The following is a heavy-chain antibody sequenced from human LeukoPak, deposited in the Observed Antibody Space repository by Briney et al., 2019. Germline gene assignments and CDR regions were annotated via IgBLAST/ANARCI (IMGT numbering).Heavy chain of an antibody. CDR2: INHSGST. CDR3: ARGIWLRRYYFDY. D-gene: IGHD5-12*01. V-gene: IGHV4-34*01. CDR1: GGSFSGYY. Sequence: PSETLSLTCAVYGGSFSGYYWSWIRQPTGKGLEWIGEINHSGSTNYNPSLKSRVTISVDTSKNQFSLKLSSVTAADTAVYYCARGIWLRRYYFDYWGQGTLVTVSS. J-gene: IGHJ4*02.